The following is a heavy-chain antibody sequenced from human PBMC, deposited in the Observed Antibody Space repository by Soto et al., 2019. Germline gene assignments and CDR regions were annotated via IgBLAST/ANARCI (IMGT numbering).Heavy chain of an antibody. CDR2: IYWADDK. Sequence: SVPTLVNPTQTLTLTCTFSGFSITGNGEGVGWIRQPPGKALEWLALIYWADDKRYSPSLRNRLTITLDNSKDQVILNMTDMGPADTATYYCAHGYVQLLATFHYFDSWGKGTQVTVSS. J-gene: IGHJ4*02. CDR3: AHGYVQLLATFHYFDS. CDR1: GFSITGNGEG. D-gene: IGHD2-2*01. V-gene: IGHV2-5*02.